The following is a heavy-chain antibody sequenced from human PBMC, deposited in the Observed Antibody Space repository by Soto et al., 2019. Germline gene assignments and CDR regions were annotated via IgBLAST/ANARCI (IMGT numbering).Heavy chain of an antibody. V-gene: IGHV1-18*04. CDR3: AREAWIAGAFDS. J-gene: IGHJ3*02. CDR2: ISAYNGNT. D-gene: IGHD5-12*01. CDR1: GYTFTSYG. Sequence: ASVKVSCKASGYTFTSYGISWVRQAPGKGLEWMGWISAYNGNTNYAQKLQGRVTITRDTSTSTAYLEMRSLRSDDTAVYYCAREAWIAGAFDSWGQGTMVTVSS.